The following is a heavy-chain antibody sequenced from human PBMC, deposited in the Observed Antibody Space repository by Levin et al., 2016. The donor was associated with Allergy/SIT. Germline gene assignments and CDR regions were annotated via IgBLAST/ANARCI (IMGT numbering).Heavy chain of an antibody. CDR2: SILLTLRP. V-gene: IGHV5-51*01. CDR3: ARQAEVRGVIDDL. CDR1: GYSFTSLW. Sequence: GESLKISCKASGYSFTSLWIGWVRQMPGKGLEWSGGSSILLTLRPDTRPSFEGQVTISADKSTSTAYLQWRSLKASDTAIYYCARQAEVRGVIDDLWGQGTLVTVSS. D-gene: IGHD3-10*01. J-gene: IGHJ4*02.